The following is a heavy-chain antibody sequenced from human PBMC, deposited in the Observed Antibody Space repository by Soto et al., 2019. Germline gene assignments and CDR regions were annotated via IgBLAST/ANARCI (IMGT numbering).Heavy chain of an antibody. V-gene: IGHV4-30-4*01. CDR3: ARSRISIFGILIIGSSFDP. D-gene: IGHD3-3*01. CDR2: IYYSGSS. Sequence: PSETLSLTCTVSGGSISSGDDYWSWIRQPPGKGLDWIGYIYYSGSSYYNPSLKSRVSISIDTSKNQFSLKLSSVTAADTAVYYCARSRISIFGILIIGSSFDPWGHGSPAT. CDR1: GGSISSGDDY. J-gene: IGHJ5*02.